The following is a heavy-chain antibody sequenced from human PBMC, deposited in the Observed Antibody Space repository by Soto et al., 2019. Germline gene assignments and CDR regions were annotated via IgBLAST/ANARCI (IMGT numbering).Heavy chain of an antibody. CDR1: GFTFSSYA. CDR2: IKQDGSEK. Sequence: PGGSLRHSCAASGFTFSSYAMHWVRQAPGKGLEWVANIKQDGSEKYYVDSVKGRFTISRDNAKNSLYLQMNSLRAEDTAVYYCARKGVAARLFHYYYYMDVWGKGTTVTVSS. J-gene: IGHJ6*03. V-gene: IGHV3-7*01. CDR3: ARKGVAARLFHYYYYMDV. D-gene: IGHD6-6*01.